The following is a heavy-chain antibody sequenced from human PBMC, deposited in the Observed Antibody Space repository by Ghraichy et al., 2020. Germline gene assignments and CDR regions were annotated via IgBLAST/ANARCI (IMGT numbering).Heavy chain of an antibody. V-gene: IGHV4-34*01. J-gene: IGHJ4*02. CDR3: ARGSRTIFGVVSKPFDY. CDR2: INHSGST. Sequence: ESLNISCAVYGGSFSGYYWSWIRQPPGKGLEWIGEINHSGSTNYNPSLKSRVTISVDTSKNQFSLKLSSVTAADTAVYYCARGSRTIFGVVSKPFDYWGQGTLVTVSS. CDR1: GGSFSGYY. D-gene: IGHD3-3*01.